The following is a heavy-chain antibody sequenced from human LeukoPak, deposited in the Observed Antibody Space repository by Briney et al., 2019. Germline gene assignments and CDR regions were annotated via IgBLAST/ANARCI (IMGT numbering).Heavy chain of an antibody. CDR1: GFTFSSCA. Sequence: PGGSLRLSCAASGFTFSSCAMSWVRQAPGKGLEWVSAISGSGGSTYYADSVKGPFTISRDNSKNTLYLQMNSLRAEDTAVYYCATSSRYCSGGSCSKWGQGTLVTVSS. CDR2: ISGSGGST. J-gene: IGHJ4*02. CDR3: ATSSRYCSGGSCSK. V-gene: IGHV3-23*01. D-gene: IGHD2-15*01.